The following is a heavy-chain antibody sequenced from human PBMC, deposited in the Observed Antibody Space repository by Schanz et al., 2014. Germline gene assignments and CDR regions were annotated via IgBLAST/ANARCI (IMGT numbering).Heavy chain of an antibody. Sequence: VQLVESGGCLVQPWGSLRLSCAASGFTFRTYGMHWVRQAPGKGMEWVAFIRYDGSNQYYADSVKGRFTTSRDNSKNTLSLQMNSLRAEDTAVYYCAKGFGGYDLVLDYWGQGTLVTVSS. CDR2: IRYDGSNQ. CDR1: GFTFRTYG. V-gene: IGHV3-30*02. D-gene: IGHD5-12*01. CDR3: AKGFGGYDLVLDY. J-gene: IGHJ4*02.